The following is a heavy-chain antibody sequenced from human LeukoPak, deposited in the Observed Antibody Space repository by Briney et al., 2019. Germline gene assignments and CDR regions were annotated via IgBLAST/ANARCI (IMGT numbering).Heavy chain of an antibody. D-gene: IGHD5-12*01. Sequence: ASMNDSCKASGYTFTCYYMHWVRQAPGQGLEWLGCINPNSGGTNYAQKFQGRVTMTRDTSISTAYMALSRLRSDDTAVYYCARDPVGGFHPQSTWFDPWGQGTLVTVSS. CDR2: INPNSGGT. V-gene: IGHV1-2*02. CDR3: ARDPVGGFHPQSTWFDP. CDR1: GYTFTCYY. J-gene: IGHJ5*02.